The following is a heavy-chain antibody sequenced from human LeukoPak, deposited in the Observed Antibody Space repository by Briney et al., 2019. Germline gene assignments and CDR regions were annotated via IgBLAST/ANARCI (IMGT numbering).Heavy chain of an antibody. Sequence: ASVKVSCKASGYTFTGYYMHWVRQAPGQGLEWMGWINPNSGGTNYAQKFQGRVTMTRDTSISTAYMELSRLGSDDTAVYYCASFTPYSLVPPTSDWYFDLWGRGTLVTVSS. J-gene: IGHJ2*01. D-gene: IGHD6-13*01. CDR3: ASFTPYSLVPPTSDWYFDL. V-gene: IGHV1-2*02. CDR1: GYTFTGYY. CDR2: INPNSGGT.